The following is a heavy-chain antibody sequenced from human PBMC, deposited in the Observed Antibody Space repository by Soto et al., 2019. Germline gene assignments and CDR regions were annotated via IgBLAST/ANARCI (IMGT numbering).Heavy chain of an antibody. D-gene: IGHD3-16*02. V-gene: IGHV4-39*01. J-gene: IGHJ4*02. CDR1: GGSISSSSYY. Sequence: QLQLQESGPGLVKPSETLSLTCTVSGGSISSSSYYWGWIRQPPGKGLEWIGSIYYSGSTYYNPSLKSRVTIAVDTSKNQFSLKLSSVTAADTAVYYCASIFGGVIVYFDYWGQGTLVTVSS. CDR3: ASIFGGVIVYFDY. CDR2: IYYSGST.